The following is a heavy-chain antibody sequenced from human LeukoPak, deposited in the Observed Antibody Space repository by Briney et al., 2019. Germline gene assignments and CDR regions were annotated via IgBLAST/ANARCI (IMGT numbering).Heavy chain of an antibody. CDR3: ARGLRYGSNYFDY. D-gene: IGHD5/OR15-5a*01. CDR2: ISAYNGNT. J-gene: IGHJ4*02. CDR1: GYTFTSYD. Sequence: ASVKVSCKTSGYTFTSYDINWVRQAPGQGVEWMGWISAYNGNTNYAQRLQGRVTMTTDTSTTTAYMELRNLRSDDTAVYFCARGLRYGSNYFDYWGPGTLVTVSS. V-gene: IGHV1-18*01.